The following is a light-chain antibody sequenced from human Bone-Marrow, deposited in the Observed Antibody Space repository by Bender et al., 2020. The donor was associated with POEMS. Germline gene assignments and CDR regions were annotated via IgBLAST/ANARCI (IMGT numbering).Light chain of an antibody. CDR2: QDS. CDR3: QAWDSNTVI. J-gene: IGLJ2*01. V-gene: IGLV3-1*01. CDR1: RLENKY. Sequence: SYELTQPPSVSVSPGQTASISCSGDRLENKYVCWYQQKPGQSPAVVIYQDSKRPSGIPERFSGSNSGNKATLTISGTQTMDEADYYCQAWDSNTVIFGGGTKLTVL.